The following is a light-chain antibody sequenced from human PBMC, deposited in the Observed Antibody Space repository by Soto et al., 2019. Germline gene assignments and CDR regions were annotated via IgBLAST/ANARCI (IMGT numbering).Light chain of an antibody. CDR3: AAWDDSLNGYV. V-gene: IGLV1-44*01. CDR1: STNIGNNT. Sequence: QSVLTEPPSASGTPGQRVTISCSGSSTNIGNNTVNWYQQLPGTAPKLLIYSNNQRPSGVPNRFSGSKSAPPASLAISGLQSEDEADYYCAAWDDSLNGYVFGTGTKVTVL. J-gene: IGLJ1*01. CDR2: SNN.